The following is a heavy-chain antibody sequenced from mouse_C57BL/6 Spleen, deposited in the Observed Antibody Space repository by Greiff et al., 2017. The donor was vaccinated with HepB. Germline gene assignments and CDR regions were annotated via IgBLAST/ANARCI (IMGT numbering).Heavy chain of an antibody. D-gene: IGHD6-1*01. CDR1: GYSITSGYY. CDR3: ARAPSYPYYVGY. J-gene: IGHJ2*01. V-gene: IGHV3-6*01. CDR2: ISYDGSN. Sequence: EVKLQESGPGLVKPSQSLSLTCSVTGYSITSGYYWNWIRQFPGNKLEWMGYISYDGSNNYNPSLKNRISITRDTSKNQFFLTLHSVTTEDTATYYCARAPSYPYYVGYWGQGTTLTVSS.